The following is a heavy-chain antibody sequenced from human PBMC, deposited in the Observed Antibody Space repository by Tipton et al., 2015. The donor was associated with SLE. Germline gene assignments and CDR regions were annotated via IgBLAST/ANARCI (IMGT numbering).Heavy chain of an antibody. Sequence: TLSLTCTVSGGSISSSSYYWGWNRQPPGKGLEWIGNIYYSGSTNYNPSLKSRVTISVHTSKNQFSLQLSTVTAADTAVYYCARRAAGSSNWLEPWGQGTLVPVSS. CDR1: GGSISSSSYY. CDR3: ARRAAGSSNWLEP. D-gene: IGHD1-26*01. CDR2: IYYSGST. V-gene: IGHV4-39*01. J-gene: IGHJ5*02.